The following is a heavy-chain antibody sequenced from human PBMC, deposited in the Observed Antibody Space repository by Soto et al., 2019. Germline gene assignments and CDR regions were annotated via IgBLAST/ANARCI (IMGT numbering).Heavy chain of an antibody. Sequence: EVQLLESGGGLVQPGGSLRLSCAASGFTFSNYAMSWVRQAPGKGLEWVSGISGSGRSAYYADSVKGRCTISRDNSNNTLYLQMHSLRVEDTAVYYCEKDQAIAAVVTFDYWGQGTLVTVSP. J-gene: IGHJ4*02. CDR3: EKDQAIAAVVTFDY. D-gene: IGHD6-6*01. V-gene: IGHV3-23*01. CDR1: GFTFSNYA. CDR2: ISGSGRSA.